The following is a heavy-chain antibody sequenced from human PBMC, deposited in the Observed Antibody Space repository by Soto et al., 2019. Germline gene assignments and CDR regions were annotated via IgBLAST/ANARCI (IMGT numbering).Heavy chain of an antibody. J-gene: IGHJ4*02. CDR2: INHSGST. CDR3: ARGLFSENYYSGGWYYFDY. D-gene: IGHD1-26*01. CDR1: GGSFSGYS. Sequence: QVQLQQWGAGLLKPSETLSLTCAVSGGSFSGYSWTWIRQSPGKGLEWIGQINHSGSTTYNPSLKSLVTISLATSNNQYSLDLSSVTAAYTAVYYCARGLFSENYYSGGWYYFDYWGQGTLVTVSS. V-gene: IGHV4-34*01.